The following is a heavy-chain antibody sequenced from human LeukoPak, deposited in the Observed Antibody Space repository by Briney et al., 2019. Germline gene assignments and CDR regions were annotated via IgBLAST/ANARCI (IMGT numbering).Heavy chain of an antibody. Sequence: GRSLGLSCAASGFTFSSYGMHWVRQAPGKGLEWVAVISYDGSNKYYADSVKGRFTISRDNSKNTLYLQMNSLRAEDTAVYYCMSGFSYGMDVWGKGTTVTVSS. J-gene: IGHJ6*04. CDR3: MSGFSYGMDV. CDR2: ISYDGSNK. V-gene: IGHV3-30*03. CDR1: GFTFSSYG. D-gene: IGHD3-10*01.